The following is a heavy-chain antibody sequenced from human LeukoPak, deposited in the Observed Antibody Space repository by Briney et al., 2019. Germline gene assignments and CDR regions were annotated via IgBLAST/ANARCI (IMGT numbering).Heavy chain of an antibody. V-gene: IGHV4-30-4*01. CDR2: IYYSGST. CDR3: ARDSGYYGMDV. CDR1: GGSISSVDYY. J-gene: IGHJ6*02. Sequence: KASHTLSLTCTVSGGSISSVDYYWSWIRQPPGKGLEWIGYIYYSGSTYYNPSLKSRVTISVDTSKNQFSLKLSSVTAADTAVYYCARDSGYYGMDVWGQGTTVTVSS.